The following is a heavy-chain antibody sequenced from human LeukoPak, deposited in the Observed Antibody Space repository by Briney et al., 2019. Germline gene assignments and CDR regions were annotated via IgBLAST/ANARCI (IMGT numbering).Heavy chain of an antibody. Sequence: GGSLRLSCAASGFTFSSYVMHWVRQAPGKGLEWVAVISYDGSNKYYVDSVKGRFTISRDNSKNTLYVQMNSLRGEDTAVYYCTRLLGTESNYWGQGTLVTVSS. CDR3: TRLLGTESNY. CDR1: GFTFSSYV. CDR2: ISYDGSNK. D-gene: IGHD1-14*01. J-gene: IGHJ4*02. V-gene: IGHV3-30*03.